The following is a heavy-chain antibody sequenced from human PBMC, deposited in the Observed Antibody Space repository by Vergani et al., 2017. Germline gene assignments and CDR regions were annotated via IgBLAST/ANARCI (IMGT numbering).Heavy chain of an antibody. V-gene: IGHV4-59*11. Sequence: QVQLQESGPGLVKSSETLSLTCSVSFDSIRNLSCNWIRQPPGKGLEWIESIHYSENTNYNPSLKTRVTISVDTSKNQFSLTLTSVTAADTAVYYCASDTHSGQRADRWGQGILVTVTS. CDR2: IHYSENT. CDR1: FDSIRNLS. J-gene: IGHJ5*02. D-gene: IGHD6-19*01. CDR3: ASDTHSGQRADR.